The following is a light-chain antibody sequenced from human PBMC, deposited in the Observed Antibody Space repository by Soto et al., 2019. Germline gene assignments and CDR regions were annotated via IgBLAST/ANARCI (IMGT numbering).Light chain of an antibody. V-gene: IGKV3-11*01. J-gene: IGKJ4*01. CDR3: QQRSNWPLT. CDR1: QSVSSY. Sequence: EIVLTQSPATLSLSPGERATLSCRASQSVSSYLAWYQQKPGQAPRLLMSDVSNRATGIPARFSGSGSGTDFTLTISSLEPEDFAVYYCQQRSNWPLTFGGGTKVEIK. CDR2: DVS.